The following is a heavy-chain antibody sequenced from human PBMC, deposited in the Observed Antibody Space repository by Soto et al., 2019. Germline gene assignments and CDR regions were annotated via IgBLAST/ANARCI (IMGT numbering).Heavy chain of an antibody. D-gene: IGHD6-13*01. Sequence: ASVKVSCKASRYTFTAYYIHWVRQAPGQGLEWMGWINLNSGGTNYAQKFQGWVTMTRDTSISTAYMEVTRLRSGDTAVYYCARGMSGSSWFYFYAMDVWGQGTTVTVSS. J-gene: IGHJ6*02. CDR1: RYTFTAYY. CDR2: INLNSGGT. CDR3: ARGMSGSSWFYFYAMDV. V-gene: IGHV1-2*04.